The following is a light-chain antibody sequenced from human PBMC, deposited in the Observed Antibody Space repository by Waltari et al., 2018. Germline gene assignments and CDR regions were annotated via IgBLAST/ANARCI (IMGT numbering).Light chain of an antibody. CDR3: QSYDSKNTKV. J-gene: IGLJ3*02. CDR2: EVK. CDR1: SGSIASNF. V-gene: IGLV6-57*01. Sequence: FILTQPHSVSESPGKTITLSCTRNSGSIASNFVQWYQLRPDRFPMPLIYEVKQRPSGVPDRFSGSIDRSSNSASLTISGLKTEDEGDYYCQSYDSKNTKVFGGGTKLTVL.